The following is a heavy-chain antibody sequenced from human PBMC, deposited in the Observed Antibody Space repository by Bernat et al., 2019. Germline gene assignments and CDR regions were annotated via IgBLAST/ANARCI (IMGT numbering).Heavy chain of an antibody. D-gene: IGHD2-2*01. CDR2: IKQDGSET. Sequence: EMQLVASGGVLVQPGGSLRLSCAASGFTFTSYWMAWVRQTPGEGLEWVANIKQDGSETYYADSVKGRFTISRDNAKNALYLQMDSLRAADTALYYCVRDATRGGDFDYWGQGTLVTVS. CDR1: GFTFTSYW. J-gene: IGHJ4*02. V-gene: IGHV3-7*03. CDR3: VRDATRGGDFDY.